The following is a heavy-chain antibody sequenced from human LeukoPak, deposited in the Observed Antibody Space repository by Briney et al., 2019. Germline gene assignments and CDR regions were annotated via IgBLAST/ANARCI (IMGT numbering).Heavy chain of an antibody. V-gene: IGHV4-30-4*01. CDR1: GVSISSGDYY. D-gene: IGHD3-9*01. J-gene: IGHJ4*02. CDR3: GRVVILTGYYTHFDY. CDR2: IYYSGST. Sequence: SQTLSLTCTVSGVSISSGDYYWSWIRQPPGKGLEWIVYIYYSGSTYYNPSLKSRLTISVETSKNQFSLKLSSVPAADTAVYYCGRVVILTGYYTHFDYWGQGTLVTVSS.